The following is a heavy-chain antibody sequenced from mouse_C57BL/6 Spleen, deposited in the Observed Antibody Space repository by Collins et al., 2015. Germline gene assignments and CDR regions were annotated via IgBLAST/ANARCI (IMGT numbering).Heavy chain of an antibody. CDR2: IYPGSGSS. Sequence: LQQPGSELVRPGASVKLSCKASGYTFTSYWMHWVKQRPGQGLEWIGNIYPGSGSSNYDEKFKSKATLTVDTSSSTAYMQLGSLTSEDSAVYYCTYGFAYWGQGTLVTVSA. V-gene: IGHV1S22*01. CDR1: GYTFTSYW. CDR3: TYGFAY. D-gene: IGHD1-1*02. J-gene: IGHJ3*01.